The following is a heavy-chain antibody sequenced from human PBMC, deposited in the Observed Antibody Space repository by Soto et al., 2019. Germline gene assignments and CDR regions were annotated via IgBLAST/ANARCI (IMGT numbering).Heavy chain of an antibody. Sequence: QVQLVQSGAEVKKPGASVKVSCKASGYTFTNFGISWVRQAPGQGLEWMGWISAYNGHTNYAQNFQGRVTMTTDTSTSTDYMELRSLRSDDTAVYYWERGGTPIDYWGQGTLVTVSS. J-gene: IGHJ4*02. V-gene: IGHV1-18*01. CDR3: ERGGTPIDY. CDR1: GYTFTNFG. CDR2: ISAYNGHT. D-gene: IGHD3-16*01.